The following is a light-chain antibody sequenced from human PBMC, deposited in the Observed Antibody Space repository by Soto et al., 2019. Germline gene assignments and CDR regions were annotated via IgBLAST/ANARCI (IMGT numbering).Light chain of an antibody. CDR2: AAS. Sequence: DIQITQSPSSLSSCFLYIVTVTCRTSQSINNHLNWYQQKPGEAPTLLIYAASTLESAVPPRFSGAGSETEFTLTINGLQPDDFATYYCQQTFSTPITFGQGTRLEIK. V-gene: IGKV1-39*01. CDR3: QQTFSTPIT. CDR1: QSINNH. J-gene: IGKJ5*01.